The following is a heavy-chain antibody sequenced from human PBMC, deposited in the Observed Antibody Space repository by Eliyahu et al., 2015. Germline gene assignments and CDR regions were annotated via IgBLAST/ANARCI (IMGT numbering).Heavy chain of an antibody. CDR1: GGSFSGYY. CDR2: INHSGST. Sequence: AVYGGSFSGYYWSWIRQPPGKGLEWIGEINHSGSTNYNPSLKSRVTISVDTSKNQFSLKLSSVTAADTAVYYCARGRGRMQVEYSSSAPFDYWGQGTLVTVSS. CDR3: ARGRGRMQVEYSSSAPFDY. V-gene: IGHV4-34*01. J-gene: IGHJ4*02. D-gene: IGHD6-6*01.